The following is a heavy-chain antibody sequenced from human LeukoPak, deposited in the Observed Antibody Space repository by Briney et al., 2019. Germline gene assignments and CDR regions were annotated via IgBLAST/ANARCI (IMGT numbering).Heavy chain of an antibody. CDR1: GFTFSSYD. J-gene: IGHJ4*02. Sequence: GGYLRLSCVASGFTFSSYDMIWVRQAPGKGLEWVSGISSSGDSTYYADSVKGRFTISRDNSKNTLYLQMNSLRDEDTAVYYCVKDPASSSSTGIYWGQGTLVTVSS. CDR3: VKDPASSSSTGIY. V-gene: IGHV3-23*01. CDR2: ISSSGDST. D-gene: IGHD6-13*01.